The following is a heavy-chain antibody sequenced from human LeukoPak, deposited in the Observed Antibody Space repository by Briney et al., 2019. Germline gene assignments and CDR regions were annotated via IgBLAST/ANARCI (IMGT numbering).Heavy chain of an antibody. V-gene: IGHV3-33*01. J-gene: IGHJ5*02. CDR2: LWYDGSNK. D-gene: IGHD2-2*01. Sequence: GGSLRLSCAASGFPFNTYIMHWVRQAPGKGLEWVAVLWYDGSNKNYADSVKGRLTTSRDNAKNSLYLQMNSLRADDTAVYYCARVVTAAWDWFDPWGQGTLVTVSS. CDR3: ARVVTAAWDWFDP. CDR1: GFPFNTYI.